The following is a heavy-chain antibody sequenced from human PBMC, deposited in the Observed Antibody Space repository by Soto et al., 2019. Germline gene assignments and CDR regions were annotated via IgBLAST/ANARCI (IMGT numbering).Heavy chain of an antibody. V-gene: IGHV1-8*01. J-gene: IGHJ4*02. Sequence: ASVTVSCTASGYTFTSYDINWVRQATGQGLEWMGWMSPNSGNTGYAQKFQGRVTMTRNTSISTAYMELSSLRSEDTAVYYCARGRQMYYYGSGSYYSGIGYWGQGTLVTVS. CDR3: ARGRQMYYYGSGSYYSGIGY. D-gene: IGHD3-10*01. CDR1: GYTFTSYD. CDR2: MSPNSGNT.